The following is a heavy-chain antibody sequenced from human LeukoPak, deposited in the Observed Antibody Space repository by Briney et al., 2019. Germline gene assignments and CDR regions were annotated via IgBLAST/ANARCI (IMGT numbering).Heavy chain of an antibody. CDR1: GFTFSSYA. CDR2: ISGSGGST. D-gene: IGHD2-2*01. V-gene: IGHV3-23*01. J-gene: IGHJ4*02. CDR3: AKDEVIVVVPAAMWY. Sequence: PGGFLRLSCEASGFTFSSYAMSWVRQAPGKGLEWVSAISGSGGSTYYADSVKGRFTISRDNSKNTLYLQMNSLRAEDTAVYYCAKDEVIVVVPAAMWYWGQGTLVTVSS.